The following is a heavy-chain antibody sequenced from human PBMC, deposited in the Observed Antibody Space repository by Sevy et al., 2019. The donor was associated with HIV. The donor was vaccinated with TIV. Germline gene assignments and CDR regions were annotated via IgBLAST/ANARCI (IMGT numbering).Heavy chain of an antibody. V-gene: IGHV3-15*07. CDR2: IKSITDGGAA. CDR1: GFDFPNAW. D-gene: IGHD3-3*02. CDR3: STDDLISY. Sequence: GGSLRLSCTASGFDFPNAWMNWIRQVPGKGLEWVGHIKSITDGGAADYAAPVKGRFTISRHDSKNTLYLQMNSRKAEDTAVYYCSTDDLISYWGRGTLVTVSS. J-gene: IGHJ4*02.